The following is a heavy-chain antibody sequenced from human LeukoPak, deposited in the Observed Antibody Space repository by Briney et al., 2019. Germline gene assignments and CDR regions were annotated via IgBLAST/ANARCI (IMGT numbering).Heavy chain of an antibody. D-gene: IGHD2-15*01. V-gene: IGHV3-23*01. CDR3: AKSSGGSYSWFDP. CDR2: ISSGGGST. J-gene: IGHJ5*02. CDR1: GFTFSNYG. Sequence: GGSLRLSCAASGFTFSNYGMNWVRQAPGKGLEWVSTISSGGGSTYYADSVKGRFTISRDNSKNTLYLQMNSLRAEDTAIYYCAKSSGGSYSWFDPWGQGTLVTVSS.